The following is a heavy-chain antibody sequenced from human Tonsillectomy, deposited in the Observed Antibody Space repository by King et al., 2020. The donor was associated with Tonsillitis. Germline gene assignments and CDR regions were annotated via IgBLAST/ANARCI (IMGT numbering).Heavy chain of an antibody. Sequence: QLVQSGPEVKKPGASVKVSCKTSGYTFTSYGISWVRQAPGQGLEWMGWISTYSDTTNYAQYLQGRVTMTTDTSTRTAYLELRSLRSDDTAVYYCARDRDYYYYGMDVWGQGTTVTVSS. CDR2: ISTYSDTT. V-gene: IGHV1-18*01. CDR3: ARDRDYYYYGMDV. J-gene: IGHJ6*02. D-gene: IGHD3-10*01. CDR1: GYTFTSYG.